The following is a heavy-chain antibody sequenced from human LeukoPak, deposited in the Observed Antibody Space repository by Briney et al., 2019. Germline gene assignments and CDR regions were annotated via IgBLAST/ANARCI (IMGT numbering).Heavy chain of an antibody. V-gene: IGHV4-38-2*01. D-gene: IGHD3-3*01. Sequence: SETLSLTCAVSGYSISSGYYWGWIRQPPGKGLEWIGSIYHSGSTYYNPSLKSRVTISVDTSKNQFSLKLSPVTAADTAVYYCARQGPYNTIFGAVIKRGDFDYWGQGTLVTVSS. CDR3: ARQGPYNTIFGAVIKRGDFDY. CDR2: IYHSGST. J-gene: IGHJ4*02. CDR1: GYSISSGYY.